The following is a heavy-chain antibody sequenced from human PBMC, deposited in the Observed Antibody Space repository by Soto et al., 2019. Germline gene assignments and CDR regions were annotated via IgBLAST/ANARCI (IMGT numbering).Heavy chain of an antibody. CDR2: IRSKANNYAT. V-gene: IGHV3-73*01. J-gene: IGHJ4*02. D-gene: IGHD4-17*01. Sequence: EVQLVESGGGLVQPGESLKLSCAVSGFTFSGSAMHWVRQASGTGLEWVGRIRSKANNYATAYAASMNGRCTISRYHSKNTAYLPLNRLKSAETAVYYCTRGDRDYVRDYWGQGNLVTVSS. CDR1: GFTFSGSA. CDR3: TRGDRDYVRDY.